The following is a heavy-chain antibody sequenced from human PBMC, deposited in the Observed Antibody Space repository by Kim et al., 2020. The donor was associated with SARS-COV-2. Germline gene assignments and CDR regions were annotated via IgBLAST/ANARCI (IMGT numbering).Heavy chain of an antibody. Sequence: SETLSLTCTVSGGSISSSSYYWGWIRQPPGKGLEWIGSIYYSGSTHYNPSLKSRVTISVDTSKNQFSLKLSSVTAADTAVYYCAREKRHSQLDYWGQGTLVTVSS. CDR3: AREKRHSQLDY. CDR2: IYYSGST. J-gene: IGHJ4*02. CDR1: GGSISSSSYY. V-gene: IGHV4-39*07. D-gene: IGHD3-3*02.